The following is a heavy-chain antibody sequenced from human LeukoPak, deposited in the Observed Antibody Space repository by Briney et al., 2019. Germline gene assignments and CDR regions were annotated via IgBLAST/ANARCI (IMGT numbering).Heavy chain of an antibody. Sequence: GGSLRLSCAASGFTFSNYAMSWVRQAPAGGLEWVSSLRGDGETFYADSVKGRFTLSRDDSRNTVYLQLNNLRVEDTALYYCAEASWVSNADAVLWGQGTLVTVSS. D-gene: IGHD1-1*01. V-gene: IGHV3-23*01. CDR1: GFTFSNYA. J-gene: IGHJ4*02. CDR3: AEASWVSNADAVL. CDR2: LRGDGET.